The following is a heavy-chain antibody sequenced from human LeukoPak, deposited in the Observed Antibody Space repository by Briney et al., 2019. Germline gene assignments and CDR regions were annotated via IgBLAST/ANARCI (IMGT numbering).Heavy chain of an antibody. D-gene: IGHD3-9*01. CDR1: GFTFSNIA. V-gene: IGHV3-23*01. CDR3: AKINGPILTGKLDC. Sequence: PGGSLRLSCAASGFTFSNIAMTWVRQAPGERLEWVSPISGSGESTYYADSLKGRFSISRDNSKNTVYLHMNSLRAEDTAVYYCAKINGPILTGKLDCWGQGTLVTVSS. J-gene: IGHJ4*02. CDR2: ISGSGEST.